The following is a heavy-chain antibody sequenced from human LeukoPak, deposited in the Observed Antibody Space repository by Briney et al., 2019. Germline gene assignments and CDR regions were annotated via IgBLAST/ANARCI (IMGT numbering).Heavy chain of an antibody. CDR3: AREGHSGNYPRA. CDR2: TKQDGSEK. V-gene: IGHV3-7*01. J-gene: IGHJ5*02. D-gene: IGHD1-26*01. Sequence: GGSLRLSCAASGFTFTTYSMTWVRQAPGKGLEWVANTKQDGSEKNYVDSVKGRFTISRDNAKDSLYLQMNSLRAEDTAVYYCAREGHSGNYPRAWGQGTLVTVSS. CDR1: GFTFTTYS.